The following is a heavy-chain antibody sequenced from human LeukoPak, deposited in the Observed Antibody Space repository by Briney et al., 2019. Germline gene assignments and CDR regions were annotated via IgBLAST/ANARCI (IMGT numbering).Heavy chain of an antibody. V-gene: IGHV3-21*01. CDR3: ASGAWSPYMDV. Sequence: GGSLRLSCAASGFTFSSYSMNWVRQAPGKGLEWVSSISSSSSYIYYADSVKGRFTISRDNAKNSLYLQMNSLRAEDTAVYYCASGAWSPYMDVWGKGTTVTISS. CDR2: ISSSSSYI. J-gene: IGHJ6*03. D-gene: IGHD4/OR15-4a*01. CDR1: GFTFSSYS.